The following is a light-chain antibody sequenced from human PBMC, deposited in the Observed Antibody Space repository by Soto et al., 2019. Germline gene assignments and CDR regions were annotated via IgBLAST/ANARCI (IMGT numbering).Light chain of an antibody. J-gene: IGKJ1*01. CDR2: GAS. Sequence: EIVLTQSPSTLSLSPGERATLSCRAVQSISSGYLAWYQQKPGQAPRLLIYGASSRATGIQDRFSGSGSETDFTLTISRLEPEDFAVYYCQRYGTSLTWTFGQGTKVDIK. CDR1: QSISSGY. CDR3: QRYGTSLTWT. V-gene: IGKV3-20*01.